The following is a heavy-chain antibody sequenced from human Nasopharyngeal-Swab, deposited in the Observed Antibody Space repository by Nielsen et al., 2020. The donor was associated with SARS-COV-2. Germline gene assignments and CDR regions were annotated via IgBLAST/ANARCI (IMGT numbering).Heavy chain of an antibody. Sequence: ASEKVSCKASGYTFTSYGISWVRQAPGQGLEWMGWISAYNGNTNYAQKLQGRVTMTTDTSTSTAYMELRSLRSADTAVYYCARDDSSNYDFWSGYYTSCDYLGQGTLVTVAS. CDR2: ISAYNGNT. CDR3: ARDDSSNYDFWSGYYTSCDY. V-gene: IGHV1-18*01. J-gene: IGHJ4*02. CDR1: GYTFTSYG. D-gene: IGHD3-3*01.